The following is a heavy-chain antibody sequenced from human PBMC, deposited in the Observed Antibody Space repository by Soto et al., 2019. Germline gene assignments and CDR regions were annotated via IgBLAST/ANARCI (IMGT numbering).Heavy chain of an antibody. CDR1: GFTFSSYA. V-gene: IGHV3-23*01. CDR3: ANSVYHHYVGY. Sequence: GGSLRLSCAASGFTFSSYAMSWVRQAPGKGLEWVSAITGSGDRTYYADSVKGRFAISRDNSKNTLYLHMNSLRAEDTAVYYCANSVYHHYVGYWGQGTLVTVSS. J-gene: IGHJ4*02. D-gene: IGHD2-2*01. CDR2: ITGSGDRT.